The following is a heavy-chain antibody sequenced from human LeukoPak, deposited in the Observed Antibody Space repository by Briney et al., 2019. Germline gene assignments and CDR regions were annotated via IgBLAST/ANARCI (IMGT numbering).Heavy chain of an antibody. CDR2: ISWNSGSI. CDR3: AKGGRGSYYIDY. V-gene: IGHV3-9*03. D-gene: IGHD1-26*01. J-gene: IGHJ4*02. Sequence: GGSLRLSCAASGFTFDDYAMHWVRQAPGKGLEGVSGISWNSGSIGYADSVKGRFTISRDNAKNSLYVQMNSLRAEDMALYYCAKGGRGSYYIDYWGQGTLVTVSS. CDR1: GFTFDDYA.